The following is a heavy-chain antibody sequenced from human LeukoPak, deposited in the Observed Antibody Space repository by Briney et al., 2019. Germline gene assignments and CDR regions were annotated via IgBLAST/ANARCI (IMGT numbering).Heavy chain of an antibody. D-gene: IGHD3-16*02. V-gene: IGHV1-2*02. CDR3: ARAGIMITFGGVIVKALGDY. CDR1: GYTFTVYY. Sequence: GASVKVSCKASGYTFTVYYMHWVRQAPGQGLEWMGWINPNSGGTNYAQKFQGRVTMTRDTSISTAYMELSRLRSDDTAVYYCARAGIMITFGGVIVKALGDYWGQGTLVTVSS. J-gene: IGHJ4*02. CDR2: INPNSGGT.